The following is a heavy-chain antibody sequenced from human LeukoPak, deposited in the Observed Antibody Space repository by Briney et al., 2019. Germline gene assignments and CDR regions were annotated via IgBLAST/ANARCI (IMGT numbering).Heavy chain of an antibody. CDR1: GYTFTSYA. CDR3: ARETGYCSGGRCYFIY. CDR2: ITPSGGT. Sequence: ASVKVSCKASGYTFTSYAMHWVRQAPGQGLEWMGWITPSGGTNYPQKFQGRVTMTRDTSVSTAYMELSRLRSDDTALYYCARETGYCSGGRCYFIYWGQGTLVTVSS. J-gene: IGHJ4*02. D-gene: IGHD2-15*01. V-gene: IGHV1-2*02.